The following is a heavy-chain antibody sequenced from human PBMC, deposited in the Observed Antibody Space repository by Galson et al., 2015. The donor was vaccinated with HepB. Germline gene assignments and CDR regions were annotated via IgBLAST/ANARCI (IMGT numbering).Heavy chain of an antibody. CDR2: ISDSSSFI. CDR1: GFTFSTYT. V-gene: IGHV3-21*01. Sequence: SLRLSCAASGFTFSTYTMSWVRQAPGKGLEWVSSISDSSSFIYYADSLEGRFTISRDTAKNSLYLQMNSLRAEDTAVYYCARDPYSSGSDYWGQGTLVTVSS. J-gene: IGHJ4*02. D-gene: IGHD6-19*01. CDR3: ARDPYSSGSDY.